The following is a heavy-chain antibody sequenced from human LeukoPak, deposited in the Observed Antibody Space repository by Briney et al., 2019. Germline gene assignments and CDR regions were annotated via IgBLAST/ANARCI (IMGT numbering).Heavy chain of an antibody. D-gene: IGHD3-22*01. J-gene: IGHJ6*02. V-gene: IGHV3-7*01. CDR2: IKQDGSEK. Sequence: GGSLRLSCAASGFTFSSYWMSWVRQAPGKGLEWVANIKQDGSEKYYVDSVKGRFTISRDNAKNSLYLQMNSLRAEDTAVYYCARAPAEYYYYDSSGRASDVWGQGTTVTVSS. CDR1: GFTFSSYW. CDR3: ARAPAEYYYYDSSGRASDV.